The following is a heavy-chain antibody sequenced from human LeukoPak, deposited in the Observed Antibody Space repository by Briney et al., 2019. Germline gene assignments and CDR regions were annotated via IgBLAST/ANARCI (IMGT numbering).Heavy chain of an antibody. V-gene: IGHV3-53*01. CDR2: NAGGTT. CDR3: ARGPDVDGFIHAPFDS. CDR1: GFIINRNY. J-gene: IGHJ4*02. D-gene: IGHD5-24*01. Sequence: GGCLRLSCAASGFIINRNYMNWVRPAPGKRLECVALNAGGTTFYAGAVEGRFTISRDISKNMLYLQMNSLRAEDTAVYYCARGPDVDGFIHAPFDSWGQGTLVTASS.